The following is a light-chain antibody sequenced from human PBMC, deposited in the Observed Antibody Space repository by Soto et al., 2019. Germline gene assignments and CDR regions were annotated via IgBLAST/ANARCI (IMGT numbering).Light chain of an antibody. CDR3: QHYNSYSEA. V-gene: IGKV1-39*01. Sequence: DIQMTQSPSSLSASVGDRVTITCRASQTISDYLNWYQQKPGKAPSLLIYAASSLQSGVPSRFSASGSGTEFTLTISSLQPDDFATYYCQHYNSYSEAFGQGTKVDIK. CDR2: AAS. J-gene: IGKJ1*01. CDR1: QTISDY.